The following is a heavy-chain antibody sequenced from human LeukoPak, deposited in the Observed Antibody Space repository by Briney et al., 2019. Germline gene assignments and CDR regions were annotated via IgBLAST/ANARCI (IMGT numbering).Heavy chain of an antibody. CDR2: ISAYNGNT. CDR3: AREMSYGSGSYCIDY. CDR1: GYTFTSYG. V-gene: IGHV1-18*01. D-gene: IGHD3-10*01. Sequence: ASVKVSCKASGYTFTSYGISWVRQAPGQGLEWMGWISAYNGNTNYAQKLQGRVTMTTDTSTSTAYMELRSLRSEDTAVYYCAREMSYGSGSYCIDYWGQGTLVTVSS. J-gene: IGHJ4*02.